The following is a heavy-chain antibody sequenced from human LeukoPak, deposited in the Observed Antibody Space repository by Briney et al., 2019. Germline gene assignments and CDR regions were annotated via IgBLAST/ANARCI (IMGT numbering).Heavy chain of an antibody. CDR2: IFAGSGTT. Sequence: GGSLRLSCAASGFTFSRYFLAWVRQAPGKGLEWVASIFAGSGTTHYADSVKGRFTISRDNSQNTLYIQMESLRVEDTAVYYCAKGGTYYYDSSGYYEDYWGQGTLVTVSS. V-gene: IGHV3-23*01. CDR1: GFTFSRYF. D-gene: IGHD3-22*01. CDR3: AKGGTYYYDSSGYYEDY. J-gene: IGHJ4*02.